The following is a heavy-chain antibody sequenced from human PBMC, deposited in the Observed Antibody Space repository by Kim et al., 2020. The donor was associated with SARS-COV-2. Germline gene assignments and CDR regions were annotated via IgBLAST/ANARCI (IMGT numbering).Heavy chain of an antibody. CDR1: GFTFSPYS. D-gene: IGHD6-19*01. CDR2: ISSSSSTI. Sequence: GGSLRLSCAASGFTFSPYSMNWVRQAPGKGLEWVSYISSSSSTIYYADSVKGRFTISRDNAKNSLYLQMNSLRDEDTAVYYCARDGGNGWSPWYFDYWGRGTLVTVSS. CDR3: ARDGGNGWSPWYFDY. V-gene: IGHV3-48*02. J-gene: IGHJ4*02.